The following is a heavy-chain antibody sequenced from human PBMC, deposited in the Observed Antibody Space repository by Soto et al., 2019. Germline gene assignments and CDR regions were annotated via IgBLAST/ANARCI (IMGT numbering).Heavy chain of an antibody. CDR3: ASTGYSSSRYYFDY. D-gene: IGHD6-13*01. Sequence: SVNVSCKSPGGTFSSYAISWVRQAPGQGLEWMGGIIPIFGTANYAQKFQGRVTITADESTSTAYMELSSLRSEDTAVYYCASTGYSSSRYYFDYWGQGTLVTVSS. CDR2: IIPIFGTA. CDR1: GGTFSSYA. J-gene: IGHJ4*02. V-gene: IGHV1-69*13.